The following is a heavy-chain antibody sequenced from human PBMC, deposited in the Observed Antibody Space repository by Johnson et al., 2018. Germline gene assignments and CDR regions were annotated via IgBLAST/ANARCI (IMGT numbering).Heavy chain of an antibody. J-gene: IGHJ6*02. D-gene: IGHD1-1*01. Sequence: VQLVQSGGGVVQPGRSLRLSCAASGFTFSSYAMHWVRQAPGKGLEWVSGISWHSGSIGYADSVKGRFTISRDNSKNTVYLQMNSLRAEDTAVYYCAKDIRLTLTTPKAYYYYGMDVWGQGTTVTVSS. CDR2: ISWHSGSI. CDR1: GFTFSSYA. V-gene: IGHV3-9*01. CDR3: AKDIRLTLTTPKAYYYYGMDV.